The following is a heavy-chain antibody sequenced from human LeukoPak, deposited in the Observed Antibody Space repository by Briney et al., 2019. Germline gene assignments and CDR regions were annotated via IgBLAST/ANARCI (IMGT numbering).Heavy chain of an antibody. D-gene: IGHD3-22*01. CDR2: INPNSGGT. CDR1: GYTFTGYY. V-gene: IGHV1-2*02. J-gene: IGHJ4*02. CDR3: ARGPSYYDSSGYLDY. Sequence: AASVKVSCKASGYTFTGYYTHWVRQAPGQGLEWMGWINPNSGGTNYAQKFQGRVTMTRDTSISTAYMELSRLRSDDTAVYYCARGPSYYDSSGYLDYWGQGTLVTVSS.